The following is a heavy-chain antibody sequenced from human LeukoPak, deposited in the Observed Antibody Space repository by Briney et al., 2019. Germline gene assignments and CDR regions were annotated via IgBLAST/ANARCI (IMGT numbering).Heavy chain of an antibody. CDR1: GYSFTSYW. D-gene: IGHD2-15*01. CDR2: IDPSDSYT. V-gene: IGHV5-10-1*01. CDR3: ARLSGYCSGGSCVNWFDP. J-gene: IGHJ5*02. Sequence: GESLKISCKGSGYSFTSYWISWVRQMPGKGPEWMGRIDPSDSYTNYSPSFQGHVTISADKSISTAYLQWSSLKASDTAMYYCARLSGYCSGGSCVNWFDPWGQGTLVTVSS.